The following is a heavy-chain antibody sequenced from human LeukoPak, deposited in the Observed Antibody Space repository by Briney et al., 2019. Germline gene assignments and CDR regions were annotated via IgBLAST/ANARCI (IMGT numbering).Heavy chain of an antibody. J-gene: IGHJ2*01. CDR3: AREVPWVWNFDL. D-gene: IGHD1-26*01. Sequence: SQTLSLTCTVSGGSISSGDYYWSWIRQPPGTGLEWIGYIYYSGSTYYNPSLKSRVPISVATSKNQFSLKLNSVTAADTAVYYCAREVPWVWNFDLWGRGTLVTVSS. CDR2: IYYSGST. CDR1: GGSISSGDYY. V-gene: IGHV4-30-4*01.